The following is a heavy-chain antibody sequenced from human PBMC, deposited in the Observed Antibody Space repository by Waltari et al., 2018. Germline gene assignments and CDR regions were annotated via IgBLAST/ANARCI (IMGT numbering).Heavy chain of an antibody. D-gene: IGHD1-20*01. CDR3: ARSNNFAFDY. Sequence: VQLVESGGYLVQPGGSLRLSCAASGFTFSKSWIHWVRQTPGKGLEWVSHIKGDGSNIKYADSVKGRFTVSSDNAKNTVYLQISSLRAEDTAVYYCARSNNFAFDYWGQGTLVTVSS. CDR1: GFTFSKSW. V-gene: IGHV3-74*01. CDR2: IKGDGSNI. J-gene: IGHJ4*02.